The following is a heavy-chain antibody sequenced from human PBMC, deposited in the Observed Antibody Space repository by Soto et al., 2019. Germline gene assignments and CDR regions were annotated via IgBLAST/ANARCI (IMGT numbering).Heavy chain of an antibody. CDR3: ARGTHNYYYDIDV. Sequence: QVQLVESGGGVVQPGRSLRLSCAASGFTFSSYGMHWVCQAPGKGLEWVAVIWYDGSNKFYADSVKGRFTISRDNPKNTLNLQTNSLRVEDTAVYYCARGTHNYYYDIDVWGQGTTVTVSS. J-gene: IGHJ6*02. CDR2: IWYDGSNK. V-gene: IGHV3-33*01. CDR1: GFTFSSYG.